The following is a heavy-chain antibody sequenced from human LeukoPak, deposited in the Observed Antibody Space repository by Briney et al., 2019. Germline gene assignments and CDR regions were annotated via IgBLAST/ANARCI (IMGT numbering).Heavy chain of an antibody. CDR3: ARDHSIQGKDV. CDR2: IWYDGSNK. V-gene: IGHV3-33*01. D-gene: IGHD5-18*01. Sequence: PGGSLRLSCAASGXTFSSYGMHWVRQAPGKGREWVAVIWYDGSNKYYADSVKGRFTISRDNSKNTLYLQMNSLRAEDTAVYYCARDHSIQGKDVWGQGTTVTVSS. CDR1: GXTFSSYG. J-gene: IGHJ6*02.